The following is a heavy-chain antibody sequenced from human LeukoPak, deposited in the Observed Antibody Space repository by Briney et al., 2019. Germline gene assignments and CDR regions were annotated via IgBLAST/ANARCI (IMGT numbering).Heavy chain of an antibody. CDR3: ARVPYSTGTYDY. V-gene: IGHV3-66*01. D-gene: IGHD6-19*01. Sequence: PGGSLRLSCAASGFTFSSYDMSWVRQAPGKGLEWVSVIYSGGSTYYADSVKGRFTISRDNANNSLYLQMNSLRDGDTAVYYCARVPYSTGTYDYWGQGTLVTVSS. CDR2: IYSGGST. CDR1: GFTFSSYD. J-gene: IGHJ4*02.